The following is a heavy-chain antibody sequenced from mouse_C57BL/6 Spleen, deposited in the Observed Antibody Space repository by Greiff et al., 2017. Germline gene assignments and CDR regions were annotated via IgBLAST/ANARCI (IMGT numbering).Heavy chain of an antibody. CDR2: IYPGDGDT. J-gene: IGHJ1*03. V-gene: IGHV1-80*01. D-gene: IGHD1-1*01. Sequence: QVQLKESGADLVQPGASVKISCTASGYAFSSYWMNWVKQRPGKGLEWIGQIYPGDGDTNYNGKFKGKATMTADKSPSTAYMQLSSLTSEDAAVYFCARTPYYYGSSDWYFDVWGTGTTVTVSS. CDR1: GYAFSSYW. CDR3: ARTPYYYGSSDWYFDV.